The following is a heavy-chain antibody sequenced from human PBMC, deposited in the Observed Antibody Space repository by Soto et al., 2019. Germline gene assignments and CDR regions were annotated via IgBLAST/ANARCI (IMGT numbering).Heavy chain of an antibody. CDR2: INPSGGST. J-gene: IGHJ6*02. CDR1: GYTFTSYY. CDR3: ASFYYGSGSYPNLYYYYGMDV. Sequence: GASVKVSCKASGYTFTSYYMHWVRQAPGQGLEWMGIINPSGGSTSYAQKFQGRVTMTRDTSTSTVYMELSSLRSEDTAVYYCASFYYGSGSYPNLYYYYGMDVWGQGTTGTVS. D-gene: IGHD3-10*01. V-gene: IGHV1-46*01.